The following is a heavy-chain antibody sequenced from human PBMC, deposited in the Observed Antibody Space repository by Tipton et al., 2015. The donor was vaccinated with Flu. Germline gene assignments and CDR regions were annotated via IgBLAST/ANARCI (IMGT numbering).Heavy chain of an antibody. V-gene: IGHV1-46*01. J-gene: IGHJ4*02. CDR1: GYTFTSYY. CDR3: ARARSIGWGGMDY. D-gene: IGHD6-19*01. CDR2: INPSGGST. Sequence: QLVQSGAEVKKPGASVKVSCKASGYTFTSYYMHWVRQAPGQGPEWMGIINPSGGSTSYAQKFRGRVTMTRDTSTSTVYMELSSLRSEDTAVYYCARARSIGWGGMDYWGQGTLVTVSS.